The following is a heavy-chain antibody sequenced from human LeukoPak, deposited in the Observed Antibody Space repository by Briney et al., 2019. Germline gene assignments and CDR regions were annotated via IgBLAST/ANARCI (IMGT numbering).Heavy chain of an antibody. CDR1: GGSISSSSYY. CDR2: IYYSGST. D-gene: IGHD5-18*01. CDR3: ARDSSVDTAMVALNY. V-gene: IGHV4-39*07. Sequence: SETLSLTCTVSGGSISSSSYYWGWIRQPPGKGLEWIGSIYYSGSTYYNPSLKSRVTISVDTSKNQFSLKLSSVTAADTAVYYCARDSSVDTAMVALNYWGQGTPVTVSS. J-gene: IGHJ4*02.